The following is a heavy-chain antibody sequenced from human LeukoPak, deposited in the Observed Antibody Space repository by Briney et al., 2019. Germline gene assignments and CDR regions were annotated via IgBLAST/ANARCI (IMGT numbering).Heavy chain of an antibody. J-gene: IGHJ4*02. V-gene: IGHV3-23*01. CDR2: ISGSGGST. CDR1: GFTFSSYA. CDR3: AKGSVRFLRTLYFDY. Sequence: GGSLRLSCAASGFTFSSYAMSWVRQAPGKGLEWVSAISGSGGSTYYADSVKGRFTISRDNSKNTLYLQMNSLRAEDTAVYYCAKGSVRFLRTLYFDYWGQGTLVTVSS. D-gene: IGHD3-3*01.